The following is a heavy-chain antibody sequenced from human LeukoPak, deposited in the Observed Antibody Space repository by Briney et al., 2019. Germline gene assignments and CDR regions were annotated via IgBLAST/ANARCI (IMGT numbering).Heavy chain of an antibody. CDR2: IKQDGSEQ. CDR3: AGGRGWLIDY. V-gene: IGHV3-7*04. J-gene: IGHJ4*02. Sequence: GGSLRLSCAGSGFTFSGYWVNWVRQIPGKGLEWVAIIKQDGSEQFYVDSVKGRFTISRDNAKSSLYLQMNSLRDEDTAVYYCAGGRGWLIDYWGQGTLVAVSP. D-gene: IGHD6-19*01. CDR1: GFTFSGYW.